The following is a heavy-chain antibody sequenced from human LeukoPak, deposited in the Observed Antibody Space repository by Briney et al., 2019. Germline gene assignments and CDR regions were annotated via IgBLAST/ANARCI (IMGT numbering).Heavy chain of an antibody. CDR1: GFTFDDYG. CDR2: INWNGGST. CDR3: ASGGDYYDSWDAFDI. Sequence: GGSLRLSCAASGFTFDDYGMSWVRQAPGKGLEWVSGINWNGGSTGYADSVKGRFTISRDNAKNSLYLQMNSLRAEDTALYHCASGGDYYDSWDAFDIWGQGTMVTVSS. V-gene: IGHV3-20*01. D-gene: IGHD3-22*01. J-gene: IGHJ3*02.